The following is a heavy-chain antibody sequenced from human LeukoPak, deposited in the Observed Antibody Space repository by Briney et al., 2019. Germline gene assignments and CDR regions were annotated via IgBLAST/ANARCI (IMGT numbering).Heavy chain of an antibody. CDR2: INPNSGGT. CDR1: GYTFTGYY. J-gene: IGHJ4*02. D-gene: IGHD5/OR15-5a*01. V-gene: IGHV1-2*02. Sequence: ASVKVSCKASGYTFTGYYMHWVRQAPGQGLEWMGWINPNSGGTNYAQKFQGRVTMTRDTSINTAYMELSRLRSDDTAVYYCARDLRYLHLFSDFWGQGTLVTVSS. CDR3: ARDLRYLHLFSDF.